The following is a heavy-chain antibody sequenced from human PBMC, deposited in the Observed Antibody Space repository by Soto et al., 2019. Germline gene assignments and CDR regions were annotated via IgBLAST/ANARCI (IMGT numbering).Heavy chain of an antibody. CDR1: GGSFSGYY. CDR3: AKGHSSSWYGMGY. Sequence: SETLSLTCAVYGGSFSGYYWSWIRQPPGKGLEWIGEINHSGSTNYNPSLKSRVTIPVDTSKNQFSLKLSSVTAADTAVYYCAKGHSSSWYGMGYWGQGTLVTVSS. J-gene: IGHJ4*02. D-gene: IGHD6-13*01. V-gene: IGHV4-34*01. CDR2: INHSGST.